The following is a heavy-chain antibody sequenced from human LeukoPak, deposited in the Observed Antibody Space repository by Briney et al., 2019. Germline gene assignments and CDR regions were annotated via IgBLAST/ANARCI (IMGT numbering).Heavy chain of an antibody. J-gene: IGHJ6*02. CDR2: INPNSGGT. D-gene: IGHD2-2*01. Sequence: GASVKVSCKASGYTFTGYYMHWVRQAPGQGLEWMGWINPNSGGTNYAQKFQGRVTMTRDTSISTAYMELSRLRSDDTAVYYCARDTPPAPAPDSTDQYYYGMDVWGQGTTVTVSS. CDR1: GYTFTGYY. V-gene: IGHV1-2*02. CDR3: ARDTPPAPAPDSTDQYYYGMDV.